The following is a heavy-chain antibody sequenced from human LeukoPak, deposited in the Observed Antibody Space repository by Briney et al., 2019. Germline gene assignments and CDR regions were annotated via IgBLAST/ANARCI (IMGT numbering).Heavy chain of an antibody. D-gene: IGHD3-22*01. CDR3: ARGGLGSSGYYAFDI. Sequence: SETLSLTCTVSGGSISSSSYYWGWIRQPPGKGLEWIGGIYYSGSTYYNPSLKSRVTISVDTSKNQFSLKLSSVTAADTAVYYCARGGLGSSGYYAFDIRGQGTMVTVSS. V-gene: IGHV4-39*07. J-gene: IGHJ3*02. CDR1: GGSISSSSYY. CDR2: IYYSGST.